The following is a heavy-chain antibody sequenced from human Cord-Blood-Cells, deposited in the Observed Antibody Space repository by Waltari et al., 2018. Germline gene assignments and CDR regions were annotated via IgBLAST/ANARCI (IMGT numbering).Heavy chain of an antibody. D-gene: IGHD2-15*01. V-gene: IGHV1-2*02. Sequence: QVQLVQSGAEVKKPGASVKVSCKASGYTFTGYYMHWVRQAPGQGLEWRGWINPNRGGTNYAQKFQGRVTMTRDTSISTAYMELSRLRSDDTAVYYCASTILADTGAFDIWGQGTMVTVSS. J-gene: IGHJ3*02. CDR3: ASTILADTGAFDI. CDR1: GYTFTGYY. CDR2: INPNRGGT.